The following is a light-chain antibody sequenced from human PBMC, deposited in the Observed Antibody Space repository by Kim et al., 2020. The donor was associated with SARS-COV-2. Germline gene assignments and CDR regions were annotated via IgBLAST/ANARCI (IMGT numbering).Light chain of an antibody. Sequence: SYELTQPPSVSVSPGQTVSITCSGDKLGSKYACWYQLRPGQSPVLVIYQDNKRPSGIPERFSGSNSGNTATLTISGTQAMDEADYSCQAWDNSTVVFGGGTQLTVL. CDR1: KLGSKY. J-gene: IGLJ2*01. CDR3: QAWDNSTVV. V-gene: IGLV3-1*01. CDR2: QDN.